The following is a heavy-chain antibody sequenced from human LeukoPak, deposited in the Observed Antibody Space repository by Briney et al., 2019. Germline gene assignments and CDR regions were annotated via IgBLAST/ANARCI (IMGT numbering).Heavy chain of an antibody. CDR3: VKGRYSSGWNDAFDI. V-gene: IGHV3-9*01. Sequence: GGSLRLSCAASGFTFDGYAIHWVRQAPGKGLEWVSGISWNSGSIAYADSVKGRFTISRDNAKNSLYLQMNSLRAEDTALYYCVKGRYSSGWNDAFDIWGQGTMVTVSS. J-gene: IGHJ3*02. CDR2: ISWNSGSI. CDR1: GFTFDGYA. D-gene: IGHD6-19*01.